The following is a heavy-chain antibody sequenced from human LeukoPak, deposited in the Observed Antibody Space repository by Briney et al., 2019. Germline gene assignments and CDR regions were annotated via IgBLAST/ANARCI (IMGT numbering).Heavy chain of an antibody. CDR3: ARQRNYDILTGLDYFDY. V-gene: IGHV4-59*01. J-gene: IGHJ4*02. Sequence: PSETLSLICTVSGGSISSYCWRWIRQPPGRGLEWIGYIYYSGRTNYNPSLKSRVTISVDTSKNQFSLKLSSVTAADTAVYYCARQRNYDILTGLDYFDYWGQGTLVTVSS. D-gene: IGHD3-9*01. CDR1: GGSISSYC. CDR2: IYYSGRT.